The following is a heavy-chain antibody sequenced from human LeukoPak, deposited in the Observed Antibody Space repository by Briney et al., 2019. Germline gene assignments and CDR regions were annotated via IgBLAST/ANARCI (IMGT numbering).Heavy chain of an antibody. CDR3: ARDGSSYGSGSWRY. Sequence: PSETLSLTCTVSGGSISSYYWSWIRQPAGKGLEWIGRIYTSGSTNYNPSLKSRVTMSVDTSKNQFSLKLSSVTAADTAVYYCARDGSSYGSGSWRYWGQGTLVTVSS. V-gene: IGHV4-4*07. CDR1: GGSISSYY. CDR2: IYTSGST. D-gene: IGHD3-10*01. J-gene: IGHJ4*02.